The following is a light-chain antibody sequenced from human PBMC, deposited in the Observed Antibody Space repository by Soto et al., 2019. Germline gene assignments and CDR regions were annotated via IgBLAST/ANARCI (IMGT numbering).Light chain of an antibody. Sequence: QSALTQPPSASGSPGQSVTISCTGTSSDVGGYNYVSWYQQHPGKAPKVMIYEVSKRPSGVPDRFSGSKSGNTASLTVSGLQAEDEADYYCSSYAGSNNFVFVTGTNVTVL. CDR3: SSYAGSNNFV. V-gene: IGLV2-8*01. CDR1: SSDVGGYNY. CDR2: EVS. J-gene: IGLJ1*01.